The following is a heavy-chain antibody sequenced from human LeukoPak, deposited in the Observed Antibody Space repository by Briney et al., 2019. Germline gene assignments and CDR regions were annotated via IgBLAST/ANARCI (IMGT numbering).Heavy chain of an antibody. J-gene: IGHJ4*02. Sequence: ASVKVSCKASGYTFTGYYMHWVRQAPGQRLEWMGWINAGNGNTKYSQKFQGRVTITRDTSASTAYMELSSLRSEDTAVYYCARATRRITIFGVVIPYYFDYWGQGTLVTVSS. CDR1: GYTFTGYY. CDR2: INAGNGNT. V-gene: IGHV1-3*01. D-gene: IGHD3-3*01. CDR3: ARATRRITIFGVVIPYYFDY.